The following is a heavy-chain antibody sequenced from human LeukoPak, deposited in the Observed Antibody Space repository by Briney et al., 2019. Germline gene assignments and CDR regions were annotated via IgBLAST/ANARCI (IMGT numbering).Heavy chain of an antibody. CDR2: INHSGST. CDR1: GGSFSGYY. V-gene: IGHV4-34*01. D-gene: IGHD3-10*01. J-gene: IGHJ6*03. Sequence: PSETLSLTCAVYGGSFSGYYWSWIRQPPGKGLEWIGEINHSGSTNYNPSLKSRVTISVDTSKNQFSLKLSSVTAADTAVYYCARRGSGSYHYYYYYYMDVWGKGTTVTVSS. CDR3: ARRGSGSYHYYYYYYMDV.